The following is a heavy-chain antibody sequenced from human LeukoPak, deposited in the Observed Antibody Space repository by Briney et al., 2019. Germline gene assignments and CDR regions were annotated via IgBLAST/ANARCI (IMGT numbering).Heavy chain of an antibody. CDR2: LNPNTGHA. V-gene: IGHV1-2*06. CDR3: AKDRDGADRIIL. Sequence: ASVKVSCKVVAYDFTGYHIHWVRLAPGQRPEWMGRLNPNTGHAVYAFKFQGRVTITRDTSSSTAYMEVTRLTSDDTALYYCAKDRDGADRIILWGQGTLVTVSS. J-gene: IGHJ4*02. D-gene: IGHD5-24*01. CDR1: AYDFTGYH.